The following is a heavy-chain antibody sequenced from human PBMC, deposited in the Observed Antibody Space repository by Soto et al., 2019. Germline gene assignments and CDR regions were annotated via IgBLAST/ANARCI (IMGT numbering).Heavy chain of an antibody. CDR3: ARAPDVLAGGGPDAFDI. D-gene: IGHD2-15*01. Sequence: QVQLVQSGAEVKKPGASVKVSCKASGYTFTSYGISWVRQAPGQGLEWMGWISAYNGNTNYAQKLQGRVTMTTDTSTSTAYMELRSLRSDDTAGYYCARAPDVLAGGGPDAFDIWGQGTMVTVSS. J-gene: IGHJ3*02. CDR1: GYTFTSYG. V-gene: IGHV1-18*01. CDR2: ISAYNGNT.